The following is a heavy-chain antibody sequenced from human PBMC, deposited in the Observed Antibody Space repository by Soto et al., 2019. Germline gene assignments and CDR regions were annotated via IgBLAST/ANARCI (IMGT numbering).Heavy chain of an antibody. CDR3: ARHADDYAPLQRFDP. J-gene: IGHJ5*02. D-gene: IGHD4-17*01. Sequence: PGESLKISCKGSGYSFTSYWIGWVRQMPGKGLEWMGIIYPGDSDTRYSPSFQGQVTISADKSISTAYLQWSSLKASDTAMYYCARHADDYAPLQRFDPWGQGTLVTVSS. CDR2: IYPGDSDT. CDR1: GYSFTSYW. V-gene: IGHV5-51*01.